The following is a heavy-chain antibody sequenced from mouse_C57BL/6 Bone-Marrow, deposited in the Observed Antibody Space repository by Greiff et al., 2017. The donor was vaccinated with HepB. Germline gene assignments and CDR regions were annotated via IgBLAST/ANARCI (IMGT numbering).Heavy chain of an antibody. CDR3: ARWDDYFDY. D-gene: IGHD4-1*01. J-gene: IGHJ2*01. CDR2: IHPNSGST. Sequence: QVHVKQPGAELVKPGASVKLSCKASGYTFTSYWMHWVKQRPGQGLEWIGMIHPNSGSTNYNEKFKSKATLTVDKSSSTAYMQLSSLTSEDSAVYYCARWDDYFDYWGQGTTLTVSS. V-gene: IGHV1-64*01. CDR1: GYTFTSYW.